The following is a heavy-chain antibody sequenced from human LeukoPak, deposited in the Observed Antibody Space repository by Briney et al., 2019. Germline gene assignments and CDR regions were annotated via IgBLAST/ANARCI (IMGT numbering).Heavy chain of an antibody. J-gene: IGHJ4*02. CDR3: ARERGAYYYGSGSSRPIDY. D-gene: IGHD3-10*01. CDR1: GFTFSSYG. CDR2: IWYDGSNK. V-gene: IGHV3-33*01. Sequence: PGRSLRLSCAASGFTFSSYGMPWVRQAPGKGLEWVAVIWYDGSNKYYADFVKGRFTISRDNSKNTLYLQMNSLRAEDTAVYYCARERGAYYYGSGSSRPIDYWGQGTLVTVSS.